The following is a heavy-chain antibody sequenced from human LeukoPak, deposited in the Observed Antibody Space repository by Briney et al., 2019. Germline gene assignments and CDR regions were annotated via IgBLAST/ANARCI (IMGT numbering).Heavy chain of an antibody. CDR3: AREYSSGIPEY. Sequence: ASVKVSCKASGYTFTGYYMHWVRQAPGQGLEWMGRINPNSGGTNYAQKFQGRVTMTRDTSIGTAYMELSRLRSDDTAVYYCAREYSSGIPEYWGQGTLVTVSS. D-gene: IGHD6-19*01. CDR1: GYTFTGYY. J-gene: IGHJ4*02. CDR2: INPNSGGT. V-gene: IGHV1-2*06.